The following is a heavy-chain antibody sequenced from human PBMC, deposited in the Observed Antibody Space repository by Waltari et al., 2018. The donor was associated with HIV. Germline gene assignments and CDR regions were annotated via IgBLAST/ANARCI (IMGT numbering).Heavy chain of an antibody. Sequence: EVQLLESGGGLVQPGGSLRLSCGADGFTFINYAKRWVRQAPGKGLEWVSGISGSGGSTYYADSVKGRFTISRDNSKNTLYLQMNSLRAEDTALYYCAKDYSGSYTRGYSDYWGQGTLVTVSS. D-gene: IGHD1-26*01. J-gene: IGHJ4*02. CDR3: AKDYSGSYTRGYSDY. CDR1: GFTFINYA. V-gene: IGHV3-23*01. CDR2: ISGSGGST.